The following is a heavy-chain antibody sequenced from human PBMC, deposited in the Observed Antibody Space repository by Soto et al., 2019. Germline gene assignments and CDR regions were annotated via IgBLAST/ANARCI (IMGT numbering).Heavy chain of an antibody. CDR3: ARDDSERFGELETYYFDY. CDR2: ISAYNGNT. CDR1: GYTFTSYG. V-gene: IGHV1-18*01. D-gene: IGHD3-10*01. J-gene: IGHJ4*02. Sequence: QVQLVQSGAEVKKPGASVKVSCKASGYTFTSYGISWVRQAPGQGLEWMGWISAYNGNTNYAQKLQGRITMTTDTSTSTAYMELRSLRSDDTAVYYCARDDSERFGELETYYFDYWGQGTLVTVSS.